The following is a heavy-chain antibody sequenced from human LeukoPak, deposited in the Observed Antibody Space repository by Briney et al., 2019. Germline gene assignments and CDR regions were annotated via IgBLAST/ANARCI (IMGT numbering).Heavy chain of an antibody. CDR1: GFTFSSYW. Sequence: GGSLRLSCAASGFTFSSYWMSWVRQAPGKGLEWVANIKQDGSEKYYVDSVKGRSTISRDNAKNSLYLQMNSLRAEDTAVYYCAREVGWYLNYYDSSGYGRAFDIWGQGTMVTVSS. CDR3: AREVGWYLNYYDSSGYGRAFDI. D-gene: IGHD3-22*01. J-gene: IGHJ3*02. V-gene: IGHV3-7*01. CDR2: IKQDGSEK.